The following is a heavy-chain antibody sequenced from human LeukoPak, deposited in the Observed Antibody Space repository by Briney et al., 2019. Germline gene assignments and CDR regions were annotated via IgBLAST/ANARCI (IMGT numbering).Heavy chain of an antibody. Sequence: GGSLRLSCAASGFTFSSYAMSWVRQAPGKGLEWVSAISGSGGSTYYADSVKGRFTISRDNSKNTLYLQMNSLRAEDTAVYYCARAFSSWSDYFDYWGQGTLVTVSS. J-gene: IGHJ4*02. CDR3: ARAFSSWSDYFDY. D-gene: IGHD6-13*01. CDR2: ISGSGGST. V-gene: IGHV3-23*01. CDR1: GFTFSSYA.